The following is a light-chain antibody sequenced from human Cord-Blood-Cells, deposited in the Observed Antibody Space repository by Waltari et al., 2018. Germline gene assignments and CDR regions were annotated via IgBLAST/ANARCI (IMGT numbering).Light chain of an antibody. CDR2: EGS. Sequence: QSALTQPASVSGSPGQSITISCTGTSSDVGRYNLVSWYQQHPGKAPKLLIYEGSTRPSGVSTRFSGSKSGNTASLTISGLQAEDEADYYCCSYAGSSTWVFGGGTKLTVL. J-gene: IGLJ3*02. CDR3: CSYAGSSTWV. CDR1: SSDVGRYNL. V-gene: IGLV2-23*01.